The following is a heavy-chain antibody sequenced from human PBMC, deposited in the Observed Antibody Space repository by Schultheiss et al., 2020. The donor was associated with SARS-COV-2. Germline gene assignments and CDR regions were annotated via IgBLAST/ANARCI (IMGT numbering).Heavy chain of an antibody. CDR2: ISSSSSYI. V-gene: IGHV3-21*01. J-gene: IGHJ4*02. D-gene: IGHD5-18*01. CDR1: GFTFSSYA. Sequence: GGSLRLSCAASGFTFSSYAMSWVRQAPGKGLEWVSSISSSSSYIYYADSVKGRFTISRDNAKNSLYLQMNSLRAEDTAVYYCAKRMGLQLWLPFDYWGQGTLVSVAS. CDR3: AKRMGLQLWLPFDY.